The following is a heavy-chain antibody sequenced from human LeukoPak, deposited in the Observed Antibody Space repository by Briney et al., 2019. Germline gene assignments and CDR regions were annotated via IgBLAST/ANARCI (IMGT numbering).Heavy chain of an antibody. V-gene: IGHV3-30*03. CDR2: ISYDGSKK. CDR3: APRGGYYGSGSYYGFDP. D-gene: IGHD3-10*01. J-gene: IGHJ5*02. Sequence: PGDSLRLSCPASGFTFSSYGMHWVRQAPGNGMTWVAVISYDGSKKYYADSVKGRFTISRDNSKNTLYLQMNSLRDEDTAVYYCAPRGGYYGSGSYYGFDPWGQGTLVTVSS. CDR1: GFTFSSYG.